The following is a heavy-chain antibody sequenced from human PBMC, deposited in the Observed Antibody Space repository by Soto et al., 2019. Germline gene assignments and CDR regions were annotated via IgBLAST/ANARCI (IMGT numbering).Heavy chain of an antibody. J-gene: IGHJ4*02. V-gene: IGHV2-5*01. CDR1: GFSLNTSGLG. D-gene: IGHD6-19*01. CDR2: IYWNDDK. CDR3: AHRPSGWYLFDY. Sequence: QITLKESGPTLVRPTQTLTLTCTFSGFSLNTSGLGVGWIRQPPGKALEWLALIYWNDDKRYSPSLKARLTVTKDTSKNQVVLTMINMVPVDTATYYCAHRPSGWYLFDYWGQGTLVTVSS.